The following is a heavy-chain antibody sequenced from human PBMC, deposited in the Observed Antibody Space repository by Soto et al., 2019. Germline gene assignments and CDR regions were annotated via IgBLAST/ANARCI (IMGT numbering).Heavy chain of an antibody. CDR1: GFTFTSSA. J-gene: IGHJ4*02. V-gene: IGHV1-58*01. D-gene: IGHD3-22*01. CDR3: AASYRNYYDSSGYLFEY. CDR2: IVVGSGNT. Sequence: ASVKVSCKASGFTFTSSAVQWVRQARGQRLEWIGWIVVGSGNTNYAQKFQERVTITRDMSTSTAYMELSSLRSEDTAVYYCAASYRNYYDSSGYLFEYWGQGTLVTVSS.